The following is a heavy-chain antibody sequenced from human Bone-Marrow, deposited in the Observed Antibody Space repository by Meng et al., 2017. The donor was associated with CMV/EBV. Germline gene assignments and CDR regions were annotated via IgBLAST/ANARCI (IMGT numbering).Heavy chain of an antibody. CDR1: GFTVSSNY. D-gene: IGHD2-2*02. J-gene: IGHJ6*01. CDR2: ISSSSSTI. CDR3: ARFSQYCSSTSCYRGGYYGMDV. V-gene: IGHV3-48*04. Sequence: GGSLRLSCAASGFTVSSNYMSWVRQAPGKGLEWVSYISSSSSTIYYADSVKGRFTISRDNAKNSLYLQMNSLRAEDTAVYYCARFSQYCSSTSCYRGGYYGMDVWGQGTTVTVSS.